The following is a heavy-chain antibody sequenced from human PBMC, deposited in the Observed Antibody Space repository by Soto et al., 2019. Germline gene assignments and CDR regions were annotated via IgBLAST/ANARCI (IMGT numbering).Heavy chain of an antibody. CDR2: MNPNSGNT. V-gene: IGHV1-8*01. J-gene: IGHJ6*02. CDR1: GYTFTSYD. CDR3: ASPRSGSYYYGMDV. Sequence: QVQLVQSGAEVKKPGASVKVSCKASGYTFTSYDINWVRQATGQGLEWMGWMNPNSGNTGYAQKFQGRVTMTRNTSIITAYMELSSLRSEVTAVYYCASPRSGSYYYGMDVWGQGTAVTVSS. D-gene: IGHD3-3*01.